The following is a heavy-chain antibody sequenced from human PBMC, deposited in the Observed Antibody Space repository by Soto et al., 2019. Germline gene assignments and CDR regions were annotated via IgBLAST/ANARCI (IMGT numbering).Heavy chain of an antibody. V-gene: IGHV3-23*01. D-gene: IGHD3-16*01. CDR2: ITGSVSTT. Sequence: EVQLMESGGGLVQPGGSLRLSCAASGFTFSSYARSWVRQAPGKGLEWVSVITGSVSTTYYADSVKGRFTIARDNSKNTLYLQMNSLRAEDTAVYYCARRGGALGYWGQGTLVTVSS. J-gene: IGHJ4*02. CDR1: GFTFSSYA. CDR3: ARRGGALGY.